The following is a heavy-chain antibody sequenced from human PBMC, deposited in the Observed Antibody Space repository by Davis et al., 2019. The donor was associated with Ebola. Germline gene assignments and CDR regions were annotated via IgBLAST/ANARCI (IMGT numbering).Heavy chain of an antibody. Sequence: SETLSLTCTVSGGSISSYYWSWIRQPAGKGLEWIGRIYTSGSTNYNPSLKSRVTMSVDTSKNQFSLKLSSVTAADTAVYYCASSTYYYDSSGYYEFDYWGQGTLVTVSS. CDR3: ASSTYYYDSSGYYEFDY. CDR1: GGSISSYY. D-gene: IGHD3-22*01. V-gene: IGHV4-4*07. J-gene: IGHJ4*02. CDR2: IYTSGST.